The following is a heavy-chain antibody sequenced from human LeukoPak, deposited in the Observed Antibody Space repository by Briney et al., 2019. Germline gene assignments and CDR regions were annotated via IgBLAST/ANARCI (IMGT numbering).Heavy chain of an antibody. J-gene: IGHJ4*02. CDR2: ISTAITTT. V-gene: IGHV3-48*01. Sequence: PGGSLRLSCVVSGFPFSNNPMNWVRQAQGKGLEWVSYISTAITTTYYAESVKGRFTISRDNAKNSLYLQMNSLRVEDTAVYYCARDGGKGYEIDYWGQGTLVTVSS. CDR1: GFPFSNNP. CDR3: ARDGGKGYEIDY. D-gene: IGHD2-2*01.